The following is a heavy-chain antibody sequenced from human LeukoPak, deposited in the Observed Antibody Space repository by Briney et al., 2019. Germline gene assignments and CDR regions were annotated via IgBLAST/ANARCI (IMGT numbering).Heavy chain of an antibody. D-gene: IGHD2-2*01. CDR2: IYYSGST. CDR3: ARGPSSYGPTPFDY. J-gene: IGHJ4*03. V-gene: IGHV4-31*03. Sequence: SETLSLTCTVSGGSISSGGYYWSWIRQHPGKGLEWIGYIYYSGSTYYNPSLKSRVTISVDTSKNQFSLKLSSVTAADTAVYYCARGPSSYGPTPFDYWGQGTTVTVSS. CDR1: GGSISSGGYY.